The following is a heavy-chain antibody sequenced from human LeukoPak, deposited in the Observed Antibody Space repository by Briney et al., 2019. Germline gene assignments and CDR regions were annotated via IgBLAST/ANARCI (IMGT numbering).Heavy chain of an antibody. Sequence: ASLEVSCKASGYTFTGYYVLWVRQAGGQGLECMGWINPNRGGPNYTQKLQGRGTMPRDTSISTASIELSRLKSDDTVVYYCTRDCTVEMAFDIWGEGAIVTVSS. J-gene: IGHJ3*02. D-gene: IGHD5-24*01. CDR3: TRDCTVEMAFDI. CDR1: GYTFTGYY. V-gene: IGHV1-2*02. CDR2: INPNRGGP.